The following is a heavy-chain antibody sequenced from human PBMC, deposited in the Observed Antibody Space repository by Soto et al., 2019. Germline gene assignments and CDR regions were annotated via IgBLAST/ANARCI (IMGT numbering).Heavy chain of an antibody. Sequence: PGESLKISCTGSGYIFTNNWINWVRQMPGKGLEWMGRIDPSDSYTNYSPSFQGHVTISADKSINTAYLQWSSLKASDTAMYYCARLLTPWYYCGMDVWGQGTTVTVSS. CDR3: ARLLTPWYYCGMDV. CDR1: GYIFTNNW. V-gene: IGHV5-10-1*01. J-gene: IGHJ6*02. D-gene: IGHD3-9*01. CDR2: IDPSDSYT.